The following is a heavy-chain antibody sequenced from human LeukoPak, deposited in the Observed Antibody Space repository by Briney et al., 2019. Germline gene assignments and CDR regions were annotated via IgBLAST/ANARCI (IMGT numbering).Heavy chain of an antibody. V-gene: IGHV3-7*01. CDR1: GFTFRRYW. D-gene: IGHD2-2*01. Sequence: GGSLRPSCAASGFTFRRYWMSWVRQTPGKGLEWVANIKEDGSDKYYVDSVKGRFTISRDNAKYSLYLQMNSLRAEDTAVYYCARACFTTWCYGTYGSWGQGTVVPVSS. J-gene: IGHJ5*02. CDR2: IKEDGSDK. CDR3: ARACFTTWCYGTYGS.